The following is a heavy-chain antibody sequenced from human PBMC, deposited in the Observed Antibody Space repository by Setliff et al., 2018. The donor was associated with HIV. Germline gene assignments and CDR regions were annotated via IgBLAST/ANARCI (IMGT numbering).Heavy chain of an antibody. Sequence: GESLKISCKTSGYSFTTYWIGWVRQMPGKGLEWMALLYPGDSDIRYSPSFQSQVTVSADKSIGTAYLQWNSLKASDTALYFCARAPNSPYYSNFWYADYWGQGTLVTVSS. CDR1: GYSFTTYW. CDR3: ARAPNSPYYSNFWYADY. CDR2: LYPGDSDI. J-gene: IGHJ4*02. D-gene: IGHD3-22*01. V-gene: IGHV5-51*01.